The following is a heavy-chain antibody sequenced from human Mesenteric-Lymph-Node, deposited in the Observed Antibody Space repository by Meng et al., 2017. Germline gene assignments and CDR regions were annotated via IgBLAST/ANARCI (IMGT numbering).Heavy chain of an antibody. Sequence: QVQLVQRVAELKKPGASLKVSCKASGYPFTNYAMSWVRQAPGQGLEWMGWINTNTGNPTYAQGFTGRFVFSLDTSVSTAYLQISSLKAEDTAVYYCARDSDAAVAGTNYWGQGTLVTVSS. CDR3: ARDSDAAVAGTNY. V-gene: IGHV7-4-1*02. D-gene: IGHD6-19*01. CDR1: GYPFTNYA. CDR2: INTNTGNP. J-gene: IGHJ4*02.